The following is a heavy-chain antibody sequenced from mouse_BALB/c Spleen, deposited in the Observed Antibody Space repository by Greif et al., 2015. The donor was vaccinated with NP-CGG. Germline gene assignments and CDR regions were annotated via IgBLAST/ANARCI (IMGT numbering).Heavy chain of an antibody. D-gene: IGHD1-1*01. CDR2: IDPANGNT. V-gene: IGHV14-3*02. CDR1: GFNIKYTY. CDR3: ARYYYGSSYGYFDV. J-gene: IGHJ1*01. Sequence: EVQLQQSGAELVKPGASVKLSCTASGFNIKYTYMHWVKQRPEQGLEWIGRIDPANGNTKYDPKFQGKATITADTSSNTAYLQLSSLTSEDTAVYYCARYYYGSSYGYFDVWGAGTTVTVSS.